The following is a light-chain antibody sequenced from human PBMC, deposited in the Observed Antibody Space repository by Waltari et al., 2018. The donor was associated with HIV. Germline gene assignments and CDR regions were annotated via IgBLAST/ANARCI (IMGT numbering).Light chain of an antibody. CDR1: SSDVGAYEY. J-gene: IGLJ2*01. Sequence: QSALTQSPSASGSPGQAVTISCTGTSSDVGAYEYVSWYRQHPGQAPKLMIYDVYKRPSGVPDRVAGSKSGNTASLTVSGLQAEDEATYYCSSYAGSKNRVVFGGGTFLTVL. CDR3: SSYAGSKNRVV. V-gene: IGLV2-8*01. CDR2: DVY.